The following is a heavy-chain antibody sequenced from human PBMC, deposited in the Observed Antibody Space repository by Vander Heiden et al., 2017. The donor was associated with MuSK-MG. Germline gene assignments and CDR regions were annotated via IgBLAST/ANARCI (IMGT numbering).Heavy chain of an antibody. CDR1: GGTFRRYA. CDR2: IITIFGTA. J-gene: IGHJ2*01. Sequence: QVQLVQSGAEVKKPGSSVKVSCKASGGTFRRYATSWVRQAAGQGLEWMGGIITIFGTANYAQKFQGRVTITADESTSTAYMELSSLRSEDTAVYYCARTIPGRWYFDLWGRGTLVTVSS. V-gene: IGHV1-69*01. D-gene: IGHD3-10*01. CDR3: ARTIPGRWYFDL.